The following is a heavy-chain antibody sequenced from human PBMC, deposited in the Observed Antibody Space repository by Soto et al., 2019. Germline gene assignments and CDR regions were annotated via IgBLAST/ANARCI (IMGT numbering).Heavy chain of an antibody. CDR3: ARDDNYDDNGLDL. Sequence: QVQLVESGGGVVRPGRSLRLSCEATGFSFYTHGMHWVRQAPGKGLEWLAVIVNDGSEQAYSDSVKGRFTILRDNSKNTLSLQMNNLRAEDTAVYYCARDDNYDDNGLDLWGQGILVTVSS. CDR1: GFSFYTHG. V-gene: IGHV3-33*01. CDR2: IVNDGSEQ. J-gene: IGHJ5*02. D-gene: IGHD4-17*01.